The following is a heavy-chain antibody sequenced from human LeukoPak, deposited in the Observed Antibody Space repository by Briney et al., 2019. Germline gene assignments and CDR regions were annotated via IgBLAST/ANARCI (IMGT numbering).Heavy chain of an antibody. CDR1: GYTFTSYY. CDR2: INPSGGST. V-gene: IGHV1-46*01. J-gene: IGHJ4*02. Sequence: DSVKVSCKASGYTFTSYYIHWVRQAPGQGLEWMGIINPSGGSTNYAQKFQGRVTMTRDASTSTDYMELSSLRSEDTAVYYCARAMEQQLVGPDYWGQGTLVTVSS. CDR3: ARAMEQQLVGPDY. D-gene: IGHD6-13*01.